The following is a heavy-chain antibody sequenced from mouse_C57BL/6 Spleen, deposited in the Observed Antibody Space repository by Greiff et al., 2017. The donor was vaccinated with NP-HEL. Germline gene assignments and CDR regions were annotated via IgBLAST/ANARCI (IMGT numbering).Heavy chain of an antibody. J-gene: IGHJ3*01. CDR2: ISYDGSN. V-gene: IGHV3-6*01. D-gene: IGHD3-3*01. CDR3: ARKDRTGFAY. CDR1: GYSITSGYY. Sequence: EVKLMESGPGLVKPSQSLSLTCSVPGYSITSGYYWNWIRQFPGNKLEWMGYISYDGSNNYNPSLKNRISITRDTSKNQFFLKLNSVTTEDTATYYCARKDRTGFAYWGQGTLVTVSA.